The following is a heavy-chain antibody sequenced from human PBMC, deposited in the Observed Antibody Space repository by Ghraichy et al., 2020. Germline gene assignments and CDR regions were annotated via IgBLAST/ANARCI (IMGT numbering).Heavy chain of an antibody. CDR3: ARVRPGSCFDY. Sequence: GGSLRLSCATPGFIFSTFGLRWVRHAPGKGLEWVASIKEDGSEKYYMDSVKGRFTISRDNAKGSHYLQLSSLRAEDTAVYFCARVRPGSCFDYWGQGTLVTVS. D-gene: IGHD1-26*01. CDR1: GFIFSTFG. CDR2: IKEDGSEK. J-gene: IGHJ4*02. V-gene: IGHV3-7*01.